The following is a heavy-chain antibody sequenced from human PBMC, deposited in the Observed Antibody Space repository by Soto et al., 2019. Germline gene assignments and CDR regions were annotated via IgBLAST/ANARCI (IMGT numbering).Heavy chain of an antibody. CDR3: ARANYYGRR. J-gene: IGHJ4*01. V-gene: IGHV3-7*01. CDR1: GFTFSNYW. CDR2: INEDGSEK. Sequence: GGSLSLSCADSGFTFSNYWMTWVRQAPGKGLEWVAYINEDGSEKYYVDSVKGRFTISRDNAKSLVYLQMNSLRAEDTAVYYCARANYYGRRWGLGTLVTVSS. D-gene: IGHD1-26*01.